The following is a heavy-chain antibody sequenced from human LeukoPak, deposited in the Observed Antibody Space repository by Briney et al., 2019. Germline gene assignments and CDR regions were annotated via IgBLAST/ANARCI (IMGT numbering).Heavy chain of an antibody. V-gene: IGHV4-34*01. CDR1: GGSFSGYY. CDR3: ARQITMIVNWFDP. J-gene: IGHJ5*02. Sequence: SETLSLTCAVYGGSFSGYYWSWIRQPPGKGLEWIGEINHSGSTNYNPSLKSRVTISVDTSKNQFSLKLSSVTAADTAVYYCARQITMIVNWFDPWGQGTLVTVSS. CDR2: INHSGST. D-gene: IGHD3-22*01.